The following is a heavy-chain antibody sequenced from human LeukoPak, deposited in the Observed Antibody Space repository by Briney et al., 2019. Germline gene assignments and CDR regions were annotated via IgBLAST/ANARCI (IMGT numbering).Heavy chain of an antibody. D-gene: IGHD6-19*01. J-gene: IGHJ3*02. CDR3: ARYSSGRYDAFDI. Sequence: PGGSLRLSCAASGFTFRSHAMTWVRQAPGKGLEWVSAISGSGGSTYYADPVKGRFTISRDNSKNTLYLQMNSLRAEDTAVYYCARYSSGRYDAFDIWGQGTMVTVSS. CDR1: GFTFRSHA. CDR2: ISGSGGST. V-gene: IGHV3-23*01.